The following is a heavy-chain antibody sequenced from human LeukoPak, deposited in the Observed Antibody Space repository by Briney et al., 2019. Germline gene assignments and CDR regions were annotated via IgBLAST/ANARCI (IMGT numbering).Heavy chain of an antibody. CDR3: ARVGSVEGATTNWFDP. D-gene: IGHD1-26*01. V-gene: IGHV1-18*04. CDR1: GYTFTGYY. CDR2: ISAYNGNT. Sequence: ASVKVSCKASGYTFTGYYMHWVRQAPGQGLEWMGWISAYNGNTNYAQKLQGRVTMTTDTSTSTAYMELRSLRSDDTAVYYCARVGSVEGATTNWFDPWGRGTLVTVSS. J-gene: IGHJ5*02.